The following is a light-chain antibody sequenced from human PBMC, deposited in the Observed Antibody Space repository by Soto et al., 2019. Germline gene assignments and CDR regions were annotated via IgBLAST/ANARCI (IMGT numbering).Light chain of an antibody. Sequence: ETVLTQSPGTLSSSPGERATLSCRASQTVSSNHLAWYQQKPGQAPRLLIYGASRRATGIPDRFSGSGSGTDYTLTIRRLEPEDFAVYYCQQYGSSPPTYTFGQGTKLEIK. CDR3: QQYGSSPPTYT. V-gene: IGKV3-20*01. CDR1: QTVSSNH. CDR2: GAS. J-gene: IGKJ2*01.